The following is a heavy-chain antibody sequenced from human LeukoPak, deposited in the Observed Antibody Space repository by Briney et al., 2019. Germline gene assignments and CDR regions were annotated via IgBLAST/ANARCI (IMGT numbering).Heavy chain of an antibody. D-gene: IGHD1-14*01. V-gene: IGHV3-48*01. CDR1: GFNFNGYN. CDR3: GRLPTLQNQAKHTSWDAFDI. J-gene: IGHJ3*02. Sequence: PGGSLRLSCMGSGFNFNGYNMNWVRQAAGKGREWIAYISISGDIRYYTDSVRGRFTISRDNAKNSLYLQMSSLRVDDTAVCYCGRLPTLQNQAKHTSWDAFDIWGRGTMITVSA. CDR2: ISISGDIR.